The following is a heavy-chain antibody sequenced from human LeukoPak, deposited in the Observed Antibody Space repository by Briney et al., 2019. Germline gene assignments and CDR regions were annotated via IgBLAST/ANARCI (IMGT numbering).Heavy chain of an antibody. D-gene: IGHD3-22*01. CDR1: GFTFSSYW. CDR3: ARAPSEIGGYYPEYFRH. CDR2: IKSDGST. J-gene: IGHJ1*01. V-gene: IGHV3-74*01. Sequence: PGGSLRLSCAASGFTFSSYWMHWVRQAPGKGLVWVSRIKSDGSTRYADSAKGRFTISRDNAKNTVSLQMNSLRAEDTGVYCCARAPSEIGGYYPEYFRHWGQGTLVTVSP.